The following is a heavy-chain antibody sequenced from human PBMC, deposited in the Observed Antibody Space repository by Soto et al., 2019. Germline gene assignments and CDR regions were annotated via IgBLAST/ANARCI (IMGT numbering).Heavy chain of an antibody. CDR2: IFYGGST. CDR1: GGSISGHY. J-gene: IGHJ4*02. D-gene: IGHD6-19*01. CDR3: ARVGSSGWSPDY. V-gene: IGHV4-59*11. Sequence: TSETLSLTCTVSGGSISGHYWIWIRQSPGKRLEWIGYIFYGGSTNYNPSLKSRVTLSVDTSKNQFSLRLSSVTAADTAVYYCARVGSSGWSPDYWGQGTLVTVSS.